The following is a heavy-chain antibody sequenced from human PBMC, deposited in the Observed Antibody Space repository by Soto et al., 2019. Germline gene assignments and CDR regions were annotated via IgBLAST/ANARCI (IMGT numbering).Heavy chain of an antibody. J-gene: IGHJ5*02. D-gene: IGHD5-12*01. CDR2: IHRNDDK. CDR1: GFSLSTSGVG. CDR3: AHSVFPGEMATPLNWFDP. Sequence: SGPTLANPTQPLTLTCTFSGFSLSTSGVGVGWIRQPPEKALERLALIHRNDDKHYRPSLKSKLTITTDTPKNQVVLTMTNMGPVDTATDYCAHSVFPGEMATPLNWFDPWGQGTLVTVSS. V-gene: IGHV2-5*01.